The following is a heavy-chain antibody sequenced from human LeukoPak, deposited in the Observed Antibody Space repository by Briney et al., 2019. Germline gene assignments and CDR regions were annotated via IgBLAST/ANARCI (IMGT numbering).Heavy chain of an antibody. CDR1: GYTFTGYY. CDR2: INPNSGVT. D-gene: IGHD2-2*01. J-gene: IGHJ5*02. CDR3: ATGFYCSSTSCPFENP. Sequence: ASVRVSCKASGYTFTGYYMHWVRQAPGQGLEWMGWINPNSGVTNYAQKFQGRVTMTRDTSISTAYMELSSLRSEDTAVYYCATGFYCSSTSCPFENPWGQGTLVTVSS. V-gene: IGHV1-2*02.